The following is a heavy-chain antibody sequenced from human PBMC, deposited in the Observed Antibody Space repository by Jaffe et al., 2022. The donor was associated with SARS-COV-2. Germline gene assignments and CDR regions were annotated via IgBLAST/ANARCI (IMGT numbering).Heavy chain of an antibody. Sequence: QVQLQQWGAGLLKPSETLSLTCVVYGGSFSGYYWSWIRQPPGKGLEWIGEINHSGSTNYNPSLKSRVTISVDTSKSQFSLKLSSVTAADTAVYYCARSGGYDSYYYYYMDVWGKGTTVTVSS. D-gene: IGHD5-12*01. V-gene: IGHV4-34*01. J-gene: IGHJ6*03. CDR1: GGSFSGYY. CDR3: ARSGGYDSYYYYYMDV. CDR2: INHSGST.